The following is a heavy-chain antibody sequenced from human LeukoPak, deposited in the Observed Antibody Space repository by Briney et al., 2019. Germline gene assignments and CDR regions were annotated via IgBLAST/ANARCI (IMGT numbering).Heavy chain of an antibody. CDR2: INHSGST. CDR3: ASPRHKTPYAPFDY. CDR1: GGSFSGYY. D-gene: IGHD4-17*01. V-gene: IGHV4-34*01. J-gene: IGHJ4*02. Sequence: SETLSLTCAVYGGSFSGYYWSWIRQPPGRGLEWIGEINHSGSTNYNPSLKSRVTISVDTSKNQFSLKLSSVTAADTAVYYCASPRHKTPYAPFDYGAQGTLVTVS.